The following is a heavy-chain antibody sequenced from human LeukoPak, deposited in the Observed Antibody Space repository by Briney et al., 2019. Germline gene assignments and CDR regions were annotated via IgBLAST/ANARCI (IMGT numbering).Heavy chain of an antibody. CDR1: GGSISSSSYY. CDR2: INHSGNT. V-gene: IGHV4-39*02. CDR3: ARDTEMSAVFDS. Sequence: SETLSLTCTVSGGSISSSSYYWGWIRQPPGKGLEWIGEINHSGNTNYNPSLKSRVTISIDTSNNYFSLKLSSVTAADTAVYYCARDTEMSAVFDSWGQGTLVTVSS. D-gene: IGHD3-3*01. J-gene: IGHJ4*02.